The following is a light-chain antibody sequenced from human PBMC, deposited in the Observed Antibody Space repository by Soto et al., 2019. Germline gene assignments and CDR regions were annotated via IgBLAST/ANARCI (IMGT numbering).Light chain of an antibody. CDR1: SSDVGTYNL. J-gene: IGLJ6*01. V-gene: IGLV2-23*01. CDR2: EDN. Sequence: QSALTQPASVSGSPGESITISCTGTSSDVGTYNLVSWYQKYPGKAPKLIIYEDNKRPSGVSNRFSGSESGNTASLTISGLQAEDEAAYLCCSYAGGAHYVFGNGTKVTV. CDR3: CSYAGGAHYV.